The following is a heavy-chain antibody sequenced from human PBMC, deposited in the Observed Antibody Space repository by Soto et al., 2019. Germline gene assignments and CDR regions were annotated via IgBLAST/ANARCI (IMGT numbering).Heavy chain of an antibody. Sequence: PGESLKISCKGSGYSFTSYWIGWVRQMPGKGLEWMGIIYPGDSDTRYSPSFQGQVTISADKSISTAYLQWSSLKASDTAMYYCARGPPGDFWSGYYFDYWGQGTLVTVSS. CDR2: IYPGDSDT. D-gene: IGHD3-3*01. CDR3: ARGPPGDFWSGYYFDY. J-gene: IGHJ4*02. V-gene: IGHV5-51*01. CDR1: GYSFTSYW.